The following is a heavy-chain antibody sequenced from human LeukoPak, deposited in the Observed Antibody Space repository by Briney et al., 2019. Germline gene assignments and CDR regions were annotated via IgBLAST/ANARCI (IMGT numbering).Heavy chain of an antibody. D-gene: IGHD3-22*01. CDR2: ISITSDYI. CDR1: GFTFCRFT. V-gene: IGHV3-21*01. J-gene: IGHJ3*01. CDR3: AITRSSGDHWDVNSFYV. Sequence: PGGSLRLSCAASGFTFCRFTMNLVPQAPGKGLEWVSSISITSDYIYYPDSMKGRFTISRDNAKNSLYLQMNSLRAEDTAVYYFAITRSSGDHWDVNSFYVWGQGTMVTVSS.